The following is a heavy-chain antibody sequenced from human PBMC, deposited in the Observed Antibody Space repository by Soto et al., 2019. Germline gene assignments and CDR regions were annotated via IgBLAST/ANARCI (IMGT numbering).Heavy chain of an antibody. CDR3: ARAAYSYGTAYLSYYYGMDV. D-gene: IGHD5-18*01. CDR1: GGTFSTYA. CDR2: IIPIFGTA. Sequence: ASVKVSCKASGGTFSTYAISWVRQAPGQGLEWVGGIIPIFGTANYAQKFQGRVTITADESTSTAYMELSSLGSEDTAVYYCARAAYSYGTAYLSYYYGMDVWGQGTTVTVSS. V-gene: IGHV1-69*13. J-gene: IGHJ6*02.